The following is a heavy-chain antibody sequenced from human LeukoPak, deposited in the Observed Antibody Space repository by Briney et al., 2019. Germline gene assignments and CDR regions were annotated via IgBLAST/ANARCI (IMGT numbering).Heavy chain of an antibody. Sequence: GRSLRLSCAASGFTVSSNYMSWVRQAPGKGLEWVSVIYSGGSTYYADSVKGRFTISRDNSKNTLYLQMNSLRAEDTAVYYCAREESARSGFDYWGQGTLVTVSS. CDR3: AREESARSGFDY. J-gene: IGHJ4*02. V-gene: IGHV3-53*01. D-gene: IGHD3-10*01. CDR2: IYSGGST. CDR1: GFTVSSNY.